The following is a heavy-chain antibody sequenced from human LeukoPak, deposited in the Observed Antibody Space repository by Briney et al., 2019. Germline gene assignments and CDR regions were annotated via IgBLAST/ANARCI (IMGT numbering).Heavy chain of an antibody. Sequence: GESLKISCKGSGYSFSSRWIGWVRQMPGKGLEWMGIIYPGDSDTKYSPSFQGQVTISADKSISTAYLQWSSLKASDTAMYYCAKHYGVTSELYYFDSWAQGPLVTVSS. J-gene: IGHJ4*02. CDR2: IYPGDSDT. CDR3: AKHYGVTSELYYFDS. D-gene: IGHD4/OR15-4a*01. CDR1: GYSFSSRW. V-gene: IGHV5-51*01.